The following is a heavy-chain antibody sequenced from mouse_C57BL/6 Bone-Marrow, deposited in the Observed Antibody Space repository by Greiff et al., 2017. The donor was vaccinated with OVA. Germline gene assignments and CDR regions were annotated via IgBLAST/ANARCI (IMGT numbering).Heavy chain of an antibody. Sequence: QVHVKQSGPELVKPGASVKLSCKASGYTFTSYDINWVKQRPGQGLEWIGGINPRDGSTKYNEKFKGKATLTVDISSSTAYMELHSLTSEDSAVYFCAKIYYDYGLAYWGQGTLVTVSA. J-gene: IGHJ3*01. D-gene: IGHD2-4*01. CDR1: GYTFTSYD. CDR3: AKIYYDYGLAY. CDR2: INPRDGST. V-gene: IGHV1-85*01.